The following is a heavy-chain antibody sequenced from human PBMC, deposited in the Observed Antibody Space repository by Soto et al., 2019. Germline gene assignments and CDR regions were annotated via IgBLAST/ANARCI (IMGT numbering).Heavy chain of an antibody. J-gene: IGHJ4*02. CDR3: ARDAPPADY. V-gene: IGHV1-18*01. Sequence: QVQLVQSGAEVKKPGASVKVSCKASGYTFTSYAISWVRQAPGQGLEWMGWISAYNGNTNYAQQLQGRVTMTTDPTPSTAYMEPRSRRSDDTAVYYCARDAPPADYWGQGTLVTVSS. CDR1: GYTFTSYA. CDR2: ISAYNGNT.